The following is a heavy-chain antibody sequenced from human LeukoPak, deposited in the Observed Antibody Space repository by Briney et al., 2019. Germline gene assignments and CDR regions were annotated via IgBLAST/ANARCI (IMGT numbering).Heavy chain of an antibody. D-gene: IGHD2-15*01. Sequence: SETLSLTCTVSGGSISSSSHYWGWLRQPPGKGLEWIGSIYYSGTTYYNPSLKSRVTISVDTSKNQFSLRLSSMTAADTAVYYSARLYCSAGSCYLDNWGQGTLVTVSS. CDR3: ARLYCSAGSCYLDN. V-gene: IGHV4-39*01. CDR2: IYYSGTT. CDR1: GGSISSSSHY. J-gene: IGHJ4*02.